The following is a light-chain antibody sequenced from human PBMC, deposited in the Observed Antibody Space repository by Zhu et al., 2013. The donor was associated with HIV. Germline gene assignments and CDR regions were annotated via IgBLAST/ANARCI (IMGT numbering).Light chain of an antibody. CDR3: QQRSNWPPALT. CDR2: AAS. CDR1: QGIGFH. Sequence: DIQLTQSPSAMSASVGDRVTITCRASQGIGFHLSWFQQKPGRVPTRLLFAASTLQSGVPPRFTGHGSGTEFTLTISSLEPEDFAVYYCQQRSNWPPALTFGGGTKVEIK. J-gene: IGKJ4*01. V-gene: IGKV1-17*03.